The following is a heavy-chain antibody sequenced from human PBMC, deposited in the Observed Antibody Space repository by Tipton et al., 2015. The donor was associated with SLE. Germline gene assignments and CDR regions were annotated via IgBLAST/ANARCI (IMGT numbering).Heavy chain of an antibody. CDR3: ARDFRRVATGDAFDI. CDR1: GGSISRYY. Sequence: TLSLTCTVSGGSISRYYWSWIRQPPGQGLEWIGYIYTSGSTNYNPSLTSRVTISVDTSKNQFSLKLSSVTAADTAVYYCARDFRRVATGDAFDIWGQGTMVTVS. J-gene: IGHJ3*02. D-gene: IGHD5-12*01. CDR2: IYTSGST. V-gene: IGHV4-4*08.